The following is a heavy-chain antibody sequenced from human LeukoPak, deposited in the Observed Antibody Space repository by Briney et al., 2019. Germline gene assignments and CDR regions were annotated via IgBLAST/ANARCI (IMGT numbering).Heavy chain of an antibody. CDR3: ASSGSYSFLSDY. CDR2: ISSSSSYI. Sequence: PGGSLRLSCAASGFTLSTYTMNWVRQAPGKGLEWVSSISSSSSYIYYADSVKGRFTISRDNAKNSLYPQMNSLRAEDTAVCYCASSGSYSFLSDYWGQGTLVTVSS. D-gene: IGHD1-26*01. CDR1: GFTLSTYT. J-gene: IGHJ4*02. V-gene: IGHV3-21*01.